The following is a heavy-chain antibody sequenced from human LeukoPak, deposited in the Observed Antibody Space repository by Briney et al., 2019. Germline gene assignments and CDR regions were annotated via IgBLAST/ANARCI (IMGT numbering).Heavy chain of an antibody. J-gene: IGHJ4*02. Sequence: WSGGSLRLSCALYGFTFDDYGMTWVRQAPGRGLEWVTGINWSGDSTIYAESVKGLFTVSRDNAKNSLFLQVNSPRAEDTALYYCARGEYYLDSSSSLTYWGQGTLVTVSS. V-gene: IGHV3-20*04. CDR1: GFTFDDYG. CDR3: ARGEYYLDSSSSLTY. CDR2: INWSGDST. D-gene: IGHD3-22*01.